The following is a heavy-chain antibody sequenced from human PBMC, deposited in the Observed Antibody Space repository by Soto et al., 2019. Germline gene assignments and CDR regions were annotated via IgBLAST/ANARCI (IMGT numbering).Heavy chain of an antibody. CDR2: IIPIFGTA. CDR1: GGTFSSYA. J-gene: IGHJ4*02. D-gene: IGHD1-26*01. V-gene: IGHV1-69*13. Sequence: VASVKVSCKASGGTFSSYAISWVRQAPGQGLEWMGGIIPIFGTANYAQKFQGRVTITADESTSTAYMELSSLRSEDTAVYYCARDQGGSYWSAHFDYWGQGTLVTVSS. CDR3: ARDQGGSYWSAHFDY.